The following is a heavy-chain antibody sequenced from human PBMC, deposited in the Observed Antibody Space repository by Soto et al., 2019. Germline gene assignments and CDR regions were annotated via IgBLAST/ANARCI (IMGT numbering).Heavy chain of an antibody. CDR1: GFTFSSYA. CDR2: ISYDGSNK. V-gene: IGHV3-30-3*01. CDR3: ARDQSRYYDSLTGYWSGNYYGMDV. J-gene: IGHJ6*02. D-gene: IGHD3-9*01. Sequence: QVQLVESGGGVVQPGRSLRLSCAASGFTFSSYAMHWVRQAPGKGLEWVAVISYDGSNKYYADPVKGRFPISRDNSKNTRYLQMNSLRAEDTAVYYCARDQSRYYDSLTGYWSGNYYGMDVWGQGTTVTVSS.